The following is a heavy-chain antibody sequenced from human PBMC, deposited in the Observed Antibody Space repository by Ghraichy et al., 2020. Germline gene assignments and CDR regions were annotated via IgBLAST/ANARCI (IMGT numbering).Heavy chain of an antibody. CDR2: IWYDGSNK. Sequence: GGSLRLSCAASGFTFSSYGMHWVRQAPGKGLEWVGVIWYDGSNKYYAGSVKGRFTISRDNSKKTLYLQMNSLRAEDTAVYYCARVLSGNWYGMDVWGQGTTVTVS. CDR3: ARVLSGNWYGMDV. V-gene: IGHV3-33*01. J-gene: IGHJ6*02. D-gene: IGHD1-1*01. CDR1: GFTFSSYG.